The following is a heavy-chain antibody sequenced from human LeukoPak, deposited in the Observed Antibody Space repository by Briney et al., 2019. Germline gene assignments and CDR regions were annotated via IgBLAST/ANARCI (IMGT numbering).Heavy chain of an antibody. Sequence: SETLSLTCAVYGGSFSGYYWSWILQPPGKGLEWIGEINHSGSTNYNPSLKSRVTISVDTSKNQFSLKLSSVTAADTAVYYCARGRGWFGESTFDPWGQGTLVTVSS. D-gene: IGHD3-10*01. CDR1: GGSFSGYY. J-gene: IGHJ5*02. CDR2: INHSGST. CDR3: ARGRGWFGESTFDP. V-gene: IGHV4-34*01.